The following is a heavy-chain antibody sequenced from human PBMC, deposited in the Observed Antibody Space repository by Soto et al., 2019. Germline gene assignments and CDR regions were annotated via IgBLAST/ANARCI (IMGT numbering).Heavy chain of an antibody. V-gene: IGHV2-5*02. CDR1: GFSLSTSGVG. J-gene: IGHJ5*02. D-gene: IGHD3-16*01. Sequence: QITLKESGPTLVKPTQTLTLTCTFSGFSLSTSGVGVGWIRQPPGKALEWLALIYWDDNNRYRPSLKSRLTSTKDTSKNQVVLTMTNMDPVDTAPYYCAHRGGTYDLHEGWFDPWGQGTLVTVSS. CDR2: IYWDDNN. CDR3: AHRGGTYDLHEGWFDP.